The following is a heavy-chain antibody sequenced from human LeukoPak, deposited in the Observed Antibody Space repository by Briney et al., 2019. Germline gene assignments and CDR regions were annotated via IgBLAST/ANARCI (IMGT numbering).Heavy chain of an antibody. Sequence: GRSLRLSCAASGFTFDDYAMHWVRQAPGKGLEWVSGISWNSGSICYADSVKGRFTISRDNAKNSLYLQMNSLRVGDTAVYYCERREHGGWYNYFDYWGQGTLVTVSS. J-gene: IGHJ4*02. CDR1: GFTFDDYA. V-gene: IGHV3-9*01. CDR2: ISWNSGSI. D-gene: IGHD6-19*01. CDR3: ERREHGGWYNYFDY.